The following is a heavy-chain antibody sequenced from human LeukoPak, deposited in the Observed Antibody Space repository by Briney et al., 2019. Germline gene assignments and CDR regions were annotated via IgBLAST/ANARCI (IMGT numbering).Heavy chain of an antibody. V-gene: IGHV4-31*03. Sequence: PSETLSLTCTVSGGSISSGGYYWSWIRQHPGKGLEWIGFIYYSGSTYYNPSLKSRVTISVDTSKNQFSLKLSSVTAADTAVYYCATLRGFSYGYGDDYWGQGTLVTVSS. D-gene: IGHD5-18*01. CDR3: ATLRGFSYGYGDDY. J-gene: IGHJ4*02. CDR1: GGSISSGGYY. CDR2: IYYSGST.